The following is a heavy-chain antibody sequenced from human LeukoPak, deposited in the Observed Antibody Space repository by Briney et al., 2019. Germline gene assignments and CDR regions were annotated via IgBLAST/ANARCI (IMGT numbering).Heavy chain of an antibody. CDR2: MYYSGST. Sequence: SETLSLTCTVSGGSISSSSFYWGWIRQPPGKGLEWIGTMYYSGSTYYNPSLYSRVTISVDTSKNQFSLKLSSVTAADTAVYYCARDAPIDYGGNSNWFDPWGQGTLVTVSS. CDR1: GGSISSSSFY. D-gene: IGHD4-23*01. CDR3: ARDAPIDYGGNSNWFDP. V-gene: IGHV4-39*07. J-gene: IGHJ5*02.